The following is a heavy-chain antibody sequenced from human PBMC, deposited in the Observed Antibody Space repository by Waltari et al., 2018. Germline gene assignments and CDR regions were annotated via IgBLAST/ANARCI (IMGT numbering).Heavy chain of an antibody. Sequence: QVQLQESGPGLVKPSETLSLTCAVSGYSISSGYYWGWIRQPPGKGLEWIGSIYHSGSTYYNPSLKSRVTISVDTSKSQFSLKLSSVTAADTAVYYCARAMQGIAVDDAFDIWGQGTMVTVSS. D-gene: IGHD6-19*01. CDR3: ARAMQGIAVDDAFDI. J-gene: IGHJ3*02. CDR1: GYSISSGYY. V-gene: IGHV4-38-2*01. CDR2: IYHSGST.